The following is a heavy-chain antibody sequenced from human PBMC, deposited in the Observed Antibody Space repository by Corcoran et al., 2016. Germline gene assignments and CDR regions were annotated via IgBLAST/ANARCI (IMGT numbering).Heavy chain of an antibody. J-gene: IGHJ5*02. Sequence: QVQLQQWGAGLLKPSETLSLTCAVYGGSFSGYYWSWIRQPPGKGLEWIGEINHSGSTSYNPYLKSRVTISVDTSKNQFSLKLSSVTAADTAVYYCARGISNMVRGVRTGFDPWGQGTLVTVSS. V-gene: IGHV4-34*01. CDR3: ARGISNMVRGVRTGFDP. CDR1: GGSFSGYY. CDR2: INHSGST. D-gene: IGHD3-10*01.